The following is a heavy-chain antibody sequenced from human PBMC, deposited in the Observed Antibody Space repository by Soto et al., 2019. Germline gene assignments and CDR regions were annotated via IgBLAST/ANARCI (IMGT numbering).Heavy chain of an antibody. J-gene: IGHJ4*02. V-gene: IGHV3-21*01. CDR3: AREDSIIIPAVADF. D-gene: IGHD6-19*01. CDR2: VSKSGYT. CDR1: GFTFTNYG. Sequence: PGGSLRLSCAVSGFTFTNYGINWVRQAPGKGLEWVSSVSKSGYTYYSESVKGRFTISRDNARNSVSLQMNNLRAEDTAVYYCAREDSIIIPAVADFWGQGTLVTVSS.